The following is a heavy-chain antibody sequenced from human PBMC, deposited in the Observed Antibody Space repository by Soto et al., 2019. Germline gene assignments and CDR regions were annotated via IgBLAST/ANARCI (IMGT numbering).Heavy chain of an antibody. Sequence: ETLSLTCTVSGGSISSSSYYWGWIRQPPGKGLEWIGSIYYSGSTYYNPSLKSRVTISVDTSKNQFSLKLSSVTAADTAVYYCARVGSGYKVEYWGQGTLVTVSS. CDR1: GGSISSSSYY. CDR2: IYYSGST. D-gene: IGHD3-22*01. J-gene: IGHJ4*02. V-gene: IGHV4-39*07. CDR3: ARVGSGYKVEY.